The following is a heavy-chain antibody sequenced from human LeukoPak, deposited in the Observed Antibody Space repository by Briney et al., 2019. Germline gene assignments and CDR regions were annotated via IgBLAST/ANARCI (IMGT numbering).Heavy chain of an antibody. D-gene: IGHD1-14*01. CDR2: VSSSSTTI. Sequence: GRSLRLSCAASGFTFSSYSMNWVRQAPGKGLEWVSYVSSSSTTIYYADSVKGRFTISRDNAKSSLYLQMNSLRAEDTAVYYCARDGTSPDIWGQGTMVTVSS. V-gene: IGHV3-48*01. J-gene: IGHJ3*02. CDR3: ARDGTSPDI. CDR1: GFTFSSYS.